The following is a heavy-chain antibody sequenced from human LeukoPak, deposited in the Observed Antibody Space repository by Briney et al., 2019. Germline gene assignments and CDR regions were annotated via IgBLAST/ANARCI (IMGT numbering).Heavy chain of an antibody. V-gene: IGHV3-9*03. J-gene: IGHJ3*02. CDR1: GFTFDDYA. CDR2: ISWNSGSI. D-gene: IGHD6-19*01. Sequence: GGSLRLSCAASGFTFDDYAMHWVRQAPGKGLEWVSGISWNSGSIGYADSVKGRFTISRDNAKNSLYLQMNSLRAEDMALYYCAKAASIAVAGMGAFDIWGQGTMVTVSS. CDR3: AKAASIAVAGMGAFDI.